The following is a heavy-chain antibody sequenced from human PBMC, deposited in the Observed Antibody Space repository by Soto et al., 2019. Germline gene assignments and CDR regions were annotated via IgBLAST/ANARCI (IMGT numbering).Heavy chain of an antibody. D-gene: IGHD4-4*01. CDR2: MKSKTDGGTT. J-gene: IGHJ6*01. V-gene: IGHV3-15*07. CDR1: GSTVSNAY. Sequence: EVQRVESGGGLVKPGGSLRLSCAASGSTVSNAYMNWVLQAPGKGLEWVGRMKSKTDGGTTDYAAPVTGRVTISSDDSKNTVYLQMNSLKSEDTDVYYCTTSGVSTRDGMDVWGQGTTVTVS. CDR3: TTSGVSTRDGMDV.